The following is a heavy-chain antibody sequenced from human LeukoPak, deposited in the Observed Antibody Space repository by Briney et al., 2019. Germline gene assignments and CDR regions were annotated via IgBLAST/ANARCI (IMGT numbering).Heavy chain of an antibody. CDR2: INAINGNT. Sequence: ASVKVSCKASGHTFTSYAINWVRQAPGQRLEWMGWINAINGNTKYSQKFQGRVTITRDTSASTAYMELSSLRSEDTAVYYCARDYYYGSGSYSRRLDYWGQGTLVTVSS. V-gene: IGHV1-3*01. CDR1: GHTFTSYA. CDR3: ARDYYYGSGSYSRRLDY. J-gene: IGHJ4*02. D-gene: IGHD3-10*01.